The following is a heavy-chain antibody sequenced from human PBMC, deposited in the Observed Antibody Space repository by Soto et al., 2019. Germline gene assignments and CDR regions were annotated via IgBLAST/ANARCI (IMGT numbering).Heavy chain of an antibody. CDR3: ARRPLCSGGSCKAFDY. D-gene: IGHD2-15*01. CDR1: GYTFTSYY. CDR2: INPSGGST. Sequence: QVQLVQSGAEVKKPGASVKVSCKASGYTFTSYYMHWVRQAPGQGLEWMGIINPSGGSTSNAQKFQGRVTMTRDTSTSTVYMELSSLRSEDTAVYYCARRPLCSGGSCKAFDYWGQGTLVTVSS. V-gene: IGHV1-46*01. J-gene: IGHJ4*02.